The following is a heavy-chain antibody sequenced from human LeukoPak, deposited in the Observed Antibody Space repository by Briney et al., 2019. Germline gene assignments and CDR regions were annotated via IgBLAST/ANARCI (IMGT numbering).Heavy chain of an antibody. V-gene: IGHV3-30*04. CDR2: ISYGGSNK. J-gene: IGHJ4*02. CDR3: ARSGIDNYYFDY. Sequence: GSLRLSCAASGFTFSSYAMHWVRQAPGKGLEWVAVISYGGSNKYYADSVKGRFTISRDNSKNTLYLQMNSLRAEDTAVYYCARSGIDNYYFDYWGQGTLVTVSS. CDR1: GFTFSSYA. D-gene: IGHD1-20*01.